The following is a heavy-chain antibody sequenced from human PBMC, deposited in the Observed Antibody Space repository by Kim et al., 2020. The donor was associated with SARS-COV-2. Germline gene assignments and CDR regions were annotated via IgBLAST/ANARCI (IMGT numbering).Heavy chain of an antibody. Sequence: TYNAGSVRGRIPISVDTAKNTLYLQLNSRSAEDTAVYFCARRVNLRGDFHYWGQGALVTVSS. J-gene: IGHJ4*02. V-gene: IGHV3-66*01. CDR3: ARRVNLRGDFHY. CDR2: T. D-gene: IGHD4-17*01.